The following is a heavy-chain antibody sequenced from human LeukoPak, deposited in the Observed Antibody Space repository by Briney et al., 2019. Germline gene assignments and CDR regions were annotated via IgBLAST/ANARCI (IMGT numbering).Heavy chain of an antibody. V-gene: IGHV4-59*11. Sequence: SETLSLTCTVSGGSISSHYWSWIRQPPGKGLEWIGYIYYSGSTNYNPSLKSRVTISVDTSKNQFSLKLSSVTAADTAVYYCAREYYYGSGTYSDYFDYWGQGTLVTVSS. CDR3: AREYYYGSGTYSDYFDY. D-gene: IGHD3-10*01. CDR2: IYYSGST. J-gene: IGHJ4*02. CDR1: GGSISSHY.